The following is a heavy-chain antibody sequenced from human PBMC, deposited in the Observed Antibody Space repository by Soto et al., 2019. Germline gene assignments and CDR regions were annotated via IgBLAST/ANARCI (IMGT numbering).Heavy chain of an antibody. Sequence: RASVKVSCKASGYTFTGYYMHWVRQAPGQGLEWMGWINPNSGGTNYAQKFQGWVTMTRDTSISTAYMELSRLRSDDTAVYYCARDSVRTYSSGWLYYYYGMDVWGQGTTVTVSS. V-gene: IGHV1-2*04. D-gene: IGHD6-19*01. J-gene: IGHJ6*02. CDR2: INPNSGGT. CDR1: GYTFTGYY. CDR3: ARDSVRTYSSGWLYYYYGMDV.